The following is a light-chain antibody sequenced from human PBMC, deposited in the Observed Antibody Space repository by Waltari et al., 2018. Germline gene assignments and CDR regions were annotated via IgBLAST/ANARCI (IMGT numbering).Light chain of an antibody. CDR3: SSHTRSSTHV. CDR1: SSDIGGYDY. V-gene: IGLV2-14*03. Sequence: QSALTQPASVSGSPGQSITISCTGTSSDIGGYDYVSWYQQHPGKATKLMIYGVTNRPSGVSNRFTGSKSGNTASLTISGLQAEDEADYYCSSHTRSSTHVFGGGTKVTVL. J-gene: IGLJ2*01. CDR2: GVT.